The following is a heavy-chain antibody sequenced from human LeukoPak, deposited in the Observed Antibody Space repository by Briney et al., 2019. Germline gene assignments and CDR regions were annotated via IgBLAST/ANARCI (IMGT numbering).Heavy chain of an antibody. V-gene: IGHV3-7*01. CDR3: ARESGIAAAGRVPHYYYYYGMDV. CDR1: GFTFSSYW. Sequence: GGSLRLSCAASGFTFSSYWMSWVRQAPGKGLEWVANIKQDGSEKYYVDSVKGRITISRDNAKNSLYLQMNSLRAEDTAVYYCARESGIAAAGRVPHYYYYYGMDVWGQGTTVTVSS. J-gene: IGHJ6*02. CDR2: IKQDGSEK. D-gene: IGHD6-13*01.